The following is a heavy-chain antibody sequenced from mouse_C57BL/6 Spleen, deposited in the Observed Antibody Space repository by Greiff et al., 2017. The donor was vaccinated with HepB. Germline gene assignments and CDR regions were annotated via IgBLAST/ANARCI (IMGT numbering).Heavy chain of an antibody. V-gene: IGHV1-82*01. CDR2: IYPGDGDT. CDR3: ARGFTTVVDGGY. J-gene: IGHJ2*01. CDR1: GYAFSSSW. Sequence: VQLQQSGPELVKPGASVKISCKASGYAFSSSWMNWVKQRPGKGLEWIGRIYPGDGDTNYNGKFKGKATLTADKSSSTAYMQLSSLTSEDSAVYFCARGFTTVVDGGYWGQGTTLTVSS. D-gene: IGHD1-1*01.